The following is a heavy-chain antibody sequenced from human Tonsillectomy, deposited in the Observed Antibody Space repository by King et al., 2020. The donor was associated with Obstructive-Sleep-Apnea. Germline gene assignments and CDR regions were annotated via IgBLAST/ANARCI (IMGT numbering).Heavy chain of an antibody. D-gene: IGHD5-18*01. CDR2: IYWDDDK. CDR1: GFSLSTSGVG. V-gene: IGHV2-5*02. Sequence: ITLKESGPTLVKPTQTLTLTCTFSGFSLSTSGVGVGWIRQPPGKALEWLALIYWDDDKRYSTSLKSRLTITKDTSKNQVVLTMTNMDTVDTATYYCAHSRVDTALDYWGQGTLVTVSS. CDR3: AHSRVDTALDY. J-gene: IGHJ4*02.